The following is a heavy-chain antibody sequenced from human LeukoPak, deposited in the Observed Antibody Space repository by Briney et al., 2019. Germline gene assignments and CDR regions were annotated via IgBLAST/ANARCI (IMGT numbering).Heavy chain of an antibody. CDR3: ARDLLTVTNYFDY. J-gene: IGHJ4*02. V-gene: IGHV3-21*01. CDR2: ISSSSFYI. D-gene: IGHD4-17*01. CDR1: GFTFNTYG. Sequence: GGTLRLSCAASGFTFNTYGMSWVRQAPGKGLEWVSYISSSSFYIYYADSMKGRFTISRANAKNLFYLQMNILRAEDTAVYYCARDLLTVTNYFDYWGQGTMVTVSS.